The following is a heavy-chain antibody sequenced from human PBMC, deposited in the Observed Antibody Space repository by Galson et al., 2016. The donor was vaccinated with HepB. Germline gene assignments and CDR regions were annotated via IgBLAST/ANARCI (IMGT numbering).Heavy chain of an antibody. D-gene: IGHD3-10*01. J-gene: IGHJ6*02. CDR1: GYTFTSYG. Sequence: SVKVSCKASGYTFTSYGISWVRQAPGQGLEWMGWMSPYNGNTNFAQKLQGRVTMTTDTSTSTAYMELRSLRSDDTAMYYCARGRIGVTARKTYYYYAMDVWGQGTTVTVSS. V-gene: IGHV1-18*01. CDR3: ARGRIGVTARKTYYYYAMDV. CDR2: MSPYNGNT.